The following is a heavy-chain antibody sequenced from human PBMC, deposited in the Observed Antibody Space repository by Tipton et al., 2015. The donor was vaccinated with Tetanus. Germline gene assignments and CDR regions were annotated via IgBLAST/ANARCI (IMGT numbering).Heavy chain of an antibody. CDR2: IYYSGST. CDR1: GGSISSGGYY. CDR3: ARGRTMSGVVAPFDL. D-gene: IGHD3-3*01. Sequence: TLSLTCTVSGGSISSGGYYWSWIRQHPGKGLEWIGYIYYSGSTYYNPSLKSRLTISVDTSKSQFSLRVRSVTAADTAVYYCARGRTMSGVVAPFDLWGQGTQVTVSS. J-gene: IGHJ4*02. V-gene: IGHV4-31*03.